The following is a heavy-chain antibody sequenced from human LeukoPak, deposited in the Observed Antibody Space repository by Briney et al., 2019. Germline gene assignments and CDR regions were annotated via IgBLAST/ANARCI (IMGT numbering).Heavy chain of an antibody. V-gene: IGHV1-46*01. J-gene: IGHJ4*02. CDR1: GYTFTSYY. CDR2: INPSGGST. D-gene: IGHD6-19*01. CDR3: ARDRIAVAGTWAYYFDY. Sequence: ASVKVSCKAPGYTFTSYYMHWVRQAPGQGLEWMGIINPSGGSTSYAQKFQGRVTMTRDTSTSTVYMELSSLRPEDTAVYYCARDRIAVAGTWAYYFDYWGQGTLVTVSS.